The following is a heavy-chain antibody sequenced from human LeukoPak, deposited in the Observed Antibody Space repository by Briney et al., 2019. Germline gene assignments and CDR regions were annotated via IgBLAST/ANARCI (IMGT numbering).Heavy chain of an antibody. CDR2: VHYSGAT. CDR1: GASIISYH. Sequence: SETLSLTCSVSGASIISYHWSWVRQPPGKGLEWIGFVHYSGATNYNPSLKSRVTISADTSRNQFSLSLTSVTAADTALYYCARSPLESRRDAYNFYFDYWGQGALVTVSS. V-gene: IGHV4-59*08. J-gene: IGHJ4*02. D-gene: IGHD5-24*01. CDR3: ARSPLESRRDAYNFYFDY.